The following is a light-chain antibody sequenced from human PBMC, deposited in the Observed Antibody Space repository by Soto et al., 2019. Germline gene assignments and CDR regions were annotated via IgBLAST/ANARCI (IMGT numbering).Light chain of an antibody. J-gene: IGKJ2*01. CDR3: LQDYGYPYT. CDR2: AAS. CDR1: QGIRND. V-gene: IGKV1-6*01. Sequence: AIQMTQSPSSLSASLGDRVTITCRASQGIRNDLGWYQQKSGKAPKLLIYAASTLQTGVPSRFSGSGSGTDFTLTISSLQPDDFAPYYCLQDYGYPYTFGQGTKLEIK.